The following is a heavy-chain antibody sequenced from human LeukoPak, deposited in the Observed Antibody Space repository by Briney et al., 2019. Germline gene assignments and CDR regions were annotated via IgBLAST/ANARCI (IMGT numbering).Heavy chain of an antibody. CDR3: ARERTGYLGYYYYMDV. CDR2: IYTSGST. CDR1: GGSISSGSYY. D-gene: IGHD6-13*01. V-gene: IGHV4-61*02. Sequence: PSETLSLTCTVSGGSISSGSYYWSWIRQPAGKGLEWIGRIYTSGSTNYNPSLKSRVTISVDTSKNQFSLKLSSVTAADTAVYYCARERTGYLGYYYYMDVWGKGTTVTISS. J-gene: IGHJ6*03.